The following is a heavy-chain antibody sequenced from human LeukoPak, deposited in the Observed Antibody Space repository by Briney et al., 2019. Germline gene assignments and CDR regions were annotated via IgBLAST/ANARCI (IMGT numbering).Heavy chain of an antibody. CDR3: ARHIVGEQNFDN. CDR1: GFTFGAYW. V-gene: IGHV3-7*01. Sequence: PGGSLRLSCAASGFTFGAYWMSWFRQAPGKGPEWVASIKDDGSAQFYVDSLEGRFTISRDNAKNTLYLQMDTMRVEDTAVYYCARHIVGEQNFDNWSQGTLVTVSS. J-gene: IGHJ4*02. CDR2: IKDDGSAQ. D-gene: IGHD3-16*02.